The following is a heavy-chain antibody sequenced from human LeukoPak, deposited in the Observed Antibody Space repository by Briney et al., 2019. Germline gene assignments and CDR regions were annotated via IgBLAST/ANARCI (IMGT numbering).Heavy chain of an antibody. CDR3: AREGMITFGGVIVLSAPDCLDI. Sequence: GGSLRLSCAVSGFTFSIDEMNCVRQAPGKGLEWISYISSSGTTIYYADSVKGRFTISRDNAKNSLYLQMNSLRAEDTAVYYCAREGMITFGGVIVLSAPDCLDIWGQGTMVTVSS. CDR2: ISSSGTTI. J-gene: IGHJ3*02. CDR1: GFTFSIDE. D-gene: IGHD3-16*02. V-gene: IGHV3-48*03.